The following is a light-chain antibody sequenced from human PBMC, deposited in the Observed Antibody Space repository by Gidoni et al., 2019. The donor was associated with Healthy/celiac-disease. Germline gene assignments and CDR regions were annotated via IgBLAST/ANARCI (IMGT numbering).Light chain of an antibody. J-gene: IGKJ1*01. V-gene: IGKV3-11*01. CDR1: QSVSSY. Sequence: EIVLTQSPATLSLSAGERATLSCRASQSVSSYLAWYQQKPGQAPRLLIYDASNRATGIPARFSGSVSGTDFTLTISSLEPEDFAVYYCQQRSNWLGTFGQGTKVEIK. CDR2: DAS. CDR3: QQRSNWLGT.